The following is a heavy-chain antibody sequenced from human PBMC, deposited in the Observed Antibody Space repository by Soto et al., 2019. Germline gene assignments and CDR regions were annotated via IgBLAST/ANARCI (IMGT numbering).Heavy chain of an antibody. D-gene: IGHD6-6*01. V-gene: IGHV1-69*02. CDR3: ASDGIAARRSAGVDY. CDR1: GGTFSSYT. J-gene: IGHJ4*02. CDR2: IIPILGIA. Sequence: ASVKVSCKASGGTFSSYTISWVRQAPGQGLEWMGRIIPILGIANYAQKFQGRVTITADKSTSTAYMELSSLRSEDTAVYYCASDGIAARRSAGVDYWGQGTLVTVSS.